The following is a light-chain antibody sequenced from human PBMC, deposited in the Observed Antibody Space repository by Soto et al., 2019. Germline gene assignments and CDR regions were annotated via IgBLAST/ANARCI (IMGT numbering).Light chain of an antibody. CDR2: DAS. Sequence: IQMTQSPSTLSASVGDRVIITCRASQDISGWLAWYQQKPGKAPKLLVFDASSLEDGVPSRFSGSGSGTEFTLTISSLQPDDFATYYCQQYDTYCTFXQGTKVDIK. CDR3: QQYDTYCT. J-gene: IGKJ2*02. V-gene: IGKV1-5*01. CDR1: QDISGW.